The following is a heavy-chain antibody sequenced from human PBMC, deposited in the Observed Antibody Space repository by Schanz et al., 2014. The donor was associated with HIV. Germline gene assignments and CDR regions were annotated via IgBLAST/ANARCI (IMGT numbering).Heavy chain of an antibody. CDR1: GYTFIDYG. CDR3: ARGLVGGGF. Sequence: GPEVKKPGASVKVSCKASGYTFIDYGISWVRQAPGQGLEWMAWISTYNGNTNYAQKFQGRVAMTTDTSTNTAYMELRSLTSDDTAVYYCARGLVGGGFWGQGTLVTVSS. D-gene: IGHD1-26*01. J-gene: IGHJ4*02. CDR2: ISTYNGNT. V-gene: IGHV1-18*01.